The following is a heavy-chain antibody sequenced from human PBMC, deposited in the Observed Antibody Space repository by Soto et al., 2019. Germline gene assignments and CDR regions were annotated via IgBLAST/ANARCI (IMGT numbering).Heavy chain of an antibody. J-gene: IGHJ6*02. CDR1: GDSVSSTGSA. D-gene: IGHD2-2*01. CDR3: ARGRASFFGMDV. CDR2: TYYRSKWYN. V-gene: IGHV6-1*01. Sequence: SQTLSLTCAITGDSVSSTGSAWNWVRQSPSRGLEWLGRTYYRSKWYNDYAVSVESRITVNPDTSKNQFSLQLNSVTPEDTAVYYCARGRASFFGMDVWGQGTTVTLAS.